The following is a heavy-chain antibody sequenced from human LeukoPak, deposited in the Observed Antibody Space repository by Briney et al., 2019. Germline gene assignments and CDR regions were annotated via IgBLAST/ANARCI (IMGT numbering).Heavy chain of an antibody. CDR1: GYSISSGYY. V-gene: IGHV4-38-2*02. Sequence: SETLSLTCTVSGYSISSGYYWGWIRQPPVKGLEWIGSIYHSGSTYYNPSLKSRVTISVDTSKNQFSLKLSSVTAADTAVYYCARGGGYGGNDAFDIWGQGTMVTVSS. CDR3: ARGGGYGGNDAFDI. J-gene: IGHJ3*02. CDR2: IYHSGST. D-gene: IGHD4-23*01.